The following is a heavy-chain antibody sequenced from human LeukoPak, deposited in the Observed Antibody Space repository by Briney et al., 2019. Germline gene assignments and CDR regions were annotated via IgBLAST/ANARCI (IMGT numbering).Heavy chain of an antibody. D-gene: IGHD6-19*01. Sequence: GGSLRLSCAASGFTFDDYGMSWVRQAPGKGLEWVSGINWNGGSTGYADSVKGRFTISRDNSKNTLYLQMNSLRAEDTAVYYCARRSGIAVAGAFDYWGQGTLVTVSS. V-gene: IGHV3-20*04. CDR1: GFTFDDYG. CDR2: INWNGGST. CDR3: ARRSGIAVAGAFDY. J-gene: IGHJ4*02.